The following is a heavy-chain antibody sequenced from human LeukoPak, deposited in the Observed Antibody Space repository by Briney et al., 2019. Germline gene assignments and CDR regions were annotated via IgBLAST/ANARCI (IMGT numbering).Heavy chain of an antibody. CDR3: ARVDIAVGGFDP. Sequence: ASVTVSCKASGYTFTGYYMHWVRQAPGQGLEWMGWINPNSGGTNYAQKFQGRVTMTRDTSISTAYMELSRLRSDDTAVYYCARVDIAVGGFDPWGQGTLVTVSP. J-gene: IGHJ5*02. CDR1: GYTFTGYY. D-gene: IGHD6-19*01. CDR2: INPNSGGT. V-gene: IGHV1-2*02.